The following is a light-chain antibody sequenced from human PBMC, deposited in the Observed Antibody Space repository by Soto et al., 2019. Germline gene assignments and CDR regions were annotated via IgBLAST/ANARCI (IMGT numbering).Light chain of an antibody. J-gene: IGKJ5*01. V-gene: IGKV3-20*01. CDR2: GAS. CDR1: QSVSSSY. Sequence: EIVLTQSPGTLSLSPGERATLSCRTSQSVSSSYLAWYQQKPGQAPRLLIYGASSRATGIPDRFSGSGSGTDFTLTTSSLAPDDFAVYYCQQYDASPITFGQGTRLEIK. CDR3: QQYDASPIT.